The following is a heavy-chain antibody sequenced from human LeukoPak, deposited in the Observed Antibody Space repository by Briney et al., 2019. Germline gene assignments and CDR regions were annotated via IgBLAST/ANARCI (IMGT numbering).Heavy chain of an antibody. CDR1: GGSISSGDYY. D-gene: IGHD2-2*01. CDR3: ARWIVSVPARPRGYFDY. V-gene: IGHV4-61*02. CDR2: IYSSGST. J-gene: IGHJ4*02. Sequence: TLSLTCTVSGGSISSGDYYWTWIRQPAGKGLEWIGRIYSSGSTNYNPSLKSRVTISVDTSKNQFSLKLSSVTAADTAVYYCARWIVSVPARPRGYFDYWGQGTLVTVSS.